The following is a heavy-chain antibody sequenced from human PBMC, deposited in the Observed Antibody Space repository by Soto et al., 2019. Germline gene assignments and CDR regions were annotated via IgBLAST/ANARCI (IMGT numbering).Heavy chain of an antibody. Sequence: QVQLVQSGAEVKKPGSSVKVSCKASGGTFSNNAISWVRQAPGQGLEWMGTIIHLFGTANYAKKLQGRVAIPADDSTSTAYRELSSLRSEETAGHYCATSRIRYDSTGDYDGIYGMDVWGQGTTVTVSS. CDR1: GGTFSNNA. CDR2: IIHLFGTA. D-gene: IGHD3-22*01. J-gene: IGHJ6*02. V-gene: IGHV1-69*15. CDR3: ATSRIRYDSTGDYDGIYGMDV.